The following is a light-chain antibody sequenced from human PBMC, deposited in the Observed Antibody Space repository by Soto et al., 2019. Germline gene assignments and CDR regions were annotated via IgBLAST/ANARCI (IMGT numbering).Light chain of an antibody. J-gene: IGLJ2*01. Sequence: QSALTQPASVSGSPGQSITISCTGTSSDIGDYNYVSWYQQHPGKAPKLIIYDVNDRPSGVSNRFSGSKSGNTASLTISGLQAEGETDYYCSSYTSSGTVVFGGGTKLTVL. CDR1: SSDIGDYNY. V-gene: IGLV2-14*01. CDR3: SSYTSSGTVV. CDR2: DVN.